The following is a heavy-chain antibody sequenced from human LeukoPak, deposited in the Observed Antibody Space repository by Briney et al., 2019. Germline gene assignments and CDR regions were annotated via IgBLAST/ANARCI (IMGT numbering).Heavy chain of an antibody. Sequence: SETLSLTCTVSGGSINSYYWSWIRQPAGKGLEIGRIYSSGSTNYNPSLKSRVSMSVDTSKNQFSLKLTSVTAADTALYYCARVLYDYYFDYWGQGTQVTVSS. J-gene: IGHJ4*02. CDR1: GGSINSYY. V-gene: IGHV4-4*07. CDR3: ARVLYDYYFDY. CDR2: IYSSGST. D-gene: IGHD2/OR15-2a*01.